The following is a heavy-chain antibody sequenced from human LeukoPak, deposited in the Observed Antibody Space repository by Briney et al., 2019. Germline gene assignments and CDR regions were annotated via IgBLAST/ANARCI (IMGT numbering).Heavy chain of an antibody. CDR3: AREGWDSGYPFDY. D-gene: IGHD3-22*01. Sequence: GGSLRFSCAASGFTFSSYSMNWVRQAPGEGLEWVSSISSSSSYTYYADSVKGRFTISRDNAKDSLYLQMNSLRAEDTAVYYCAREGWDSGYPFDYWGQGTLVTVSS. V-gene: IGHV3-21*01. CDR1: GFTFSSYS. J-gene: IGHJ4*02. CDR2: ISSSSSYT.